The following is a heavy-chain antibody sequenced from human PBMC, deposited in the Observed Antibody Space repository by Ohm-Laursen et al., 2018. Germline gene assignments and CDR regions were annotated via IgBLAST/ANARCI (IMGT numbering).Heavy chain of an antibody. CDR1: GFSLSSTGVG. CDR3: AHSPAAAYWSGYYYYFDY. CDR2: IYWDDNK. D-gene: IGHD3-3*01. Sequence: TQTLTLTCTFSGFSLSSTGVGVGWIRQPPGKALEWLALIYWDDNKRYSPSLKSRLTITKDTSNNQVVLTMTNMDPVDTATYYCAHSPAAAYWSGYYYYFDYWGQGTLVTVSS. J-gene: IGHJ4*02. V-gene: IGHV2-5*02.